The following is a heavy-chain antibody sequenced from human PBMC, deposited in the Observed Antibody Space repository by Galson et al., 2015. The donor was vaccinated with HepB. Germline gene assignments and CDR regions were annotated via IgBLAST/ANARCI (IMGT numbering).Heavy chain of an antibody. CDR3: ARPDGDYGGGYYFDY. Sequence: QSGAEVKKPGESLKISCNGSGYSFTSYWIGWVRQMPGKGLEWMGIIYPGDSDTRYSPSFQGQVTISADKSISTAYLQWSSLKASDTAMYYCARPDGDYGGGYYFDYWGQGTLVTVSS. CDR1: GYSFTSYW. J-gene: IGHJ4*02. CDR2: IYPGDSDT. D-gene: IGHD4-17*01. V-gene: IGHV5-51*03.